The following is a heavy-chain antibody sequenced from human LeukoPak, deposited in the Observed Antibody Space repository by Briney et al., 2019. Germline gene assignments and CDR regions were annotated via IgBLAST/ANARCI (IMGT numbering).Heavy chain of an antibody. J-gene: IGHJ4*02. CDR3: AGDDYGGNPEGY. D-gene: IGHD4-23*01. V-gene: IGHV3-30*02. CDR2: IRYDGSNK. CDR1: GFTFSSYG. Sequence: GGSLRLSCAASGFTFSSYGMHWVRQAPGKGLEWVAFIRYDGSNKYYADSVKGRFTISRDNAKNTLYLQMNSLRAEDTAVYYCAGDDYGGNPEGYWGQGTLVTVSS.